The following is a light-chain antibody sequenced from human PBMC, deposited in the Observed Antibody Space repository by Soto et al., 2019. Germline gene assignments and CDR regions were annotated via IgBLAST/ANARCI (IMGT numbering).Light chain of an antibody. CDR2: DAS. J-gene: IGKJ1*01. Sequence: DIQMTQSPSTLSASVGDRVTITCRASQSISSWLAWYQQKPGKAPKLHIYDASSLESGVPSRFVGSGTGTEFTLTIRSLQPDDFATYYCQQYKSYWTFGQGTTVEIK. CDR1: QSISSW. CDR3: QQYKSYWT. V-gene: IGKV1-5*01.